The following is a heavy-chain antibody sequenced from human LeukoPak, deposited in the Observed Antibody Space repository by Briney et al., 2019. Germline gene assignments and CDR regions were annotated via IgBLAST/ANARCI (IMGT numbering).Heavy chain of an antibody. Sequence: PGGSLRLSCAASGFTFSSYSMNWVRQAPGKGLEWVSSISSSSSYIYYADSVKGRFTISRDNAKNSLYLQMNSLRAEDTAVYYCARSSRRFLEWLLSHYGMDVWGQGTTVTVSS. V-gene: IGHV3-21*01. J-gene: IGHJ6*02. CDR1: GFTFSSYS. D-gene: IGHD3-3*01. CDR2: ISSSSSYI. CDR3: ARSSRRFLEWLLSHYGMDV.